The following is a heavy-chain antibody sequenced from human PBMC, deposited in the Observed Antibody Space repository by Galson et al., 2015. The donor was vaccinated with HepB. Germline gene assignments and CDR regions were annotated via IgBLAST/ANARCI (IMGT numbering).Heavy chain of an antibody. V-gene: IGHV4-59*04. CDR3: ARHYSGSYKRGLDY. Sequence: SETLSLTCTVSGGSISSYYWSWIRQPPGKGLEWIGTIYYSGSTYYNPSLKSRVTISVDTSKNQFSLKLSSVTAADTAVYYCARHYSGSYKRGLDYWGQGTLVTVSS. CDR2: IYYSGST. CDR1: GGSISSYY. D-gene: IGHD1-26*01. J-gene: IGHJ4*02.